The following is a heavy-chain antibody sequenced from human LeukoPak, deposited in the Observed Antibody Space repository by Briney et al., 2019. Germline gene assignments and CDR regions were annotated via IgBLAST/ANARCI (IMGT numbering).Heavy chain of an antibody. Sequence: GASVKVSCKASGYTFTGYYMHWVRQAPGQGLEWMGWINPNSGGTNYAQKFQGRVTMTRDTSISTAYMELSGLRSDDTAVYYCARVRSSGYLVGSLTLHLGYWGQGTLVTVSS. D-gene: IGHD3-22*01. CDR2: INPNSGGT. CDR3: ARVRSSGYLVGSLTLHLGY. V-gene: IGHV1-2*02. J-gene: IGHJ4*02. CDR1: GYTFTGYY.